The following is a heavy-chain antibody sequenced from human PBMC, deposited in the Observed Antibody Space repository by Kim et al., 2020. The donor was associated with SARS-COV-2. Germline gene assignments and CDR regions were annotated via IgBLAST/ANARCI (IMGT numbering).Heavy chain of an antibody. Sequence: ASVKVSCKTSGYTFIGYYMHWVRQAPGQGLEWMGRINLNSGGTKNAQKFQDRVTMTRDTSISTAYMELSRLISDDAVVYYCARGSDQADNWFDPWGQGTLVTVSS. CDR1: GYTFIGYY. V-gene: IGHV1-2*05. J-gene: IGHJ5*02. CDR2: INLNSGGT. CDR3: ARGSDQADNWFDP. D-gene: IGHD2-2*01.